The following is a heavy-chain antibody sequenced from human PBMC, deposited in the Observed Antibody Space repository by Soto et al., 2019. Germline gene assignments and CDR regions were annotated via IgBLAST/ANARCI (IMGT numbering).Heavy chain of an antibody. J-gene: IGHJ4*02. CDR1: GFTFSSYA. CDR3: AKVGGEAYCGGDCFNSRWELDY. Sequence: EVQLLESGGGLVQPGGSLRLSCAASGFTFSSYAMSWVRQAPGKGLEWVSAISGSGGSTYYADSVKGRFTISRDNSKNTLYLQMNSLRAEDTAVYYCAKVGGEAYCGGDCFNSRWELDYWGQGTLVTVSS. V-gene: IGHV3-23*01. CDR2: ISGSGGST. D-gene: IGHD2-21*02.